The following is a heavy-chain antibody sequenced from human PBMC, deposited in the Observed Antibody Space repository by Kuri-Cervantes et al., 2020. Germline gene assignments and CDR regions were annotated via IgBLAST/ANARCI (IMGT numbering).Heavy chain of an antibody. CDR1: GFTFSNTW. J-gene: IGHJ4*02. V-gene: IGHV3-7*03. CDR3: AKDISHLYYDSSGYYFSY. D-gene: IGHD3-22*01. Sequence: GESLKISCAASGFTFSNTWMNWVRQAPGKGLEWVANIKPDGSERYYVDSVEGRFTISRDNAKNSLYLQMNSLRAEDTALYYCAKDISHLYYDSSGYYFSYWGQGTLVTVSS. CDR2: IKPDGSER.